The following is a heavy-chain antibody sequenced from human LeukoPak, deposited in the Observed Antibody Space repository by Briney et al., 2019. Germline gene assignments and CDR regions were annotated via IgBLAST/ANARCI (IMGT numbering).Heavy chain of an antibody. CDR3: ARQTYYYDSSGYYYADAFDI. D-gene: IGHD3-22*01. CDR2: INHTGST. Sequence: SETLSLTCAVYGGSFSGYYWSWIRQPPGKGLEWIGDINHTGSTNYNPSLKSRVTISVDTSKNQFSLKLSSVTAADTAVYYCARQTYYYDSSGYYYADAFDIWGQGTMVTVSS. V-gene: IGHV4-34*01. J-gene: IGHJ3*02. CDR1: GGSFSGYY.